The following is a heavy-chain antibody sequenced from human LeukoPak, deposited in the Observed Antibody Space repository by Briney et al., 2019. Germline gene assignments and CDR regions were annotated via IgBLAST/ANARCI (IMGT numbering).Heavy chain of an antibody. CDR3: ARDTAYYGMDV. V-gene: IGHV3-21*01. D-gene: IGHD2-21*02. CDR1: GFTVITSY. Sequence: GGSLRLSCAASGFTVITSYMNWVRQAPGKGLEWVSSISSSSSYIYYADSVKGRFTISRDNAKNSLYLQMNSLRAEDTAVYYCARDTAYYGMDVWGQGTTVTVSS. J-gene: IGHJ6*02. CDR2: ISSSSSYI.